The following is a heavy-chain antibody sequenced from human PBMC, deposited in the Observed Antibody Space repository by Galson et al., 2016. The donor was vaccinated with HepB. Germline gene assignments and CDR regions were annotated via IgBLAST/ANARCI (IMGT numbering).Heavy chain of an antibody. V-gene: IGHV3-11*01. CDR2: IITSGSTI. J-gene: IGHJ4*02. CDR1: GFTFSDYY. D-gene: IGHD4-23*01. Sequence: SLRLSCAASGFTFSDYYMSWIRQAPGKGLEWVSYIITSGSTIYHADSVKGRFTISRDNAKNSLYLQMNSLRAEDTAVYYCTSRGAAVADVYWGQGTLVTVSS. CDR3: TSRGAAVADVY.